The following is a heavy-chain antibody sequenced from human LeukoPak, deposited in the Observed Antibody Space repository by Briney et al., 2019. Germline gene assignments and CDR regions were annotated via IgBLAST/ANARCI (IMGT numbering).Heavy chain of an antibody. V-gene: IGHV3-23*01. CDR1: GFTFSSYD. Sequence: GGSLRLSCAASGFTFSSYDMSWVRQAPGKGLEWVSAITGSVSSTYYADSVKGRFTISRDNTKNTLYLQMNSLRAEDTAVYYCAKVRSGSANWALRIFDNWGQGTLVTVSS. CDR3: AKVRSGSANWALRIFDN. J-gene: IGHJ4*02. D-gene: IGHD1-1*01. CDR2: ITGSVSST.